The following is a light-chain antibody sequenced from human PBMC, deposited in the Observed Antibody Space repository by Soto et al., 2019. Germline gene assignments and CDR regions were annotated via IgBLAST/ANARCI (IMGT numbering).Light chain of an antibody. Sequence: EIVLTQSPGTLSLSPGERATLSYRASQSVSNNYLAWYQQKPGQAPRLLIYGASNRATGIPDRFSGSGSGTDFTLTISRLDPEDFAVYYCQQYGSSGTFGQGTKVDIK. V-gene: IGKV3-20*01. CDR1: QSVSNNY. CDR3: QQYGSSGT. CDR2: GAS. J-gene: IGKJ1*01.